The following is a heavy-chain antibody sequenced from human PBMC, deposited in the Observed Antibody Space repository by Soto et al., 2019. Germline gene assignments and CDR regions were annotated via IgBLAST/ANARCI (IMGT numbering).Heavy chain of an antibody. CDR1: GGSFSSGGYF. CDR3: ARAGAILNRGHDY. V-gene: IGHV4-31*03. Sequence: QVQLQESGPGLVKPSQTLSLTCTVSGGSFSSGGYFWSWIRQHPGKGLEWIGYIFYSGSTYYNPSLKSRVTISVDTSKNHFSLRLSSVTAADTAVYYCARAGAILNRGHDYWGQGTLVTVSS. CDR2: IFYSGST. J-gene: IGHJ4*02. D-gene: IGHD3-10*01.